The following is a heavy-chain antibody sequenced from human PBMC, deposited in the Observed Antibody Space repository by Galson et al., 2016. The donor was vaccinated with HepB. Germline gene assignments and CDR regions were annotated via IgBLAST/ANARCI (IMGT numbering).Heavy chain of an antibody. CDR3: ARDQAGEILRRPLGY. D-gene: IGHD4-17*01. J-gene: IGHJ4*02. V-gene: IGHV4-4*02. Sequence: SETLSLTCVVSGGSISSTNWWNWVRQPPGKGLEWIGEIYHSGTTNYNPSLQSRVTLSVDKSNKQCSLKLTSVTAADTAVHYCARDQAGEILRRPLGYWGQGTLVTVSS. CDR2: IYHSGTT. CDR1: GGSISSTNW.